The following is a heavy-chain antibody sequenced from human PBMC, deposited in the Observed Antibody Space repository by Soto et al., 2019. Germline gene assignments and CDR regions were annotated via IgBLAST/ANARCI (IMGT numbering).Heavy chain of an antibody. V-gene: IGHV4-59*01. D-gene: IGHD3-10*01. CDR3: ARDPGSGSYYGWFDP. Sequence: SETLSLTCTVSGGSISRYYWNWIRQPPGKGLEWIGYIHYSGSTNYNPSLKSRVTISVDTSKNQFSLKLSSVTAVDTAVYYCARDPGSGSYYGWFDPWGQGTLVTSPQ. CDR1: GGSISRYY. J-gene: IGHJ5*02. CDR2: IHYSGST.